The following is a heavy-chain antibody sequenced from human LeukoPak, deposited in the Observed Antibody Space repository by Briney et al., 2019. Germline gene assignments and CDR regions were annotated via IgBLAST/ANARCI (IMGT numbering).Heavy chain of an antibody. J-gene: IGHJ3*02. CDR2: IWYDGSNK. V-gene: IGHV3-33*08. CDR3: ARGRGSGWYDAFHM. D-gene: IGHD6-19*01. CDR1: GFSFSSYA. Sequence: GGSLRLSCSASGFSFSSYAMHWVRQAPGKGLEWVAVIWYDGSNKFYADSVRGRFTISRDNSKNTLYVQMNSLRAEDTAVYYCARGRGSGWYDAFHMWGRGTMVSVSS.